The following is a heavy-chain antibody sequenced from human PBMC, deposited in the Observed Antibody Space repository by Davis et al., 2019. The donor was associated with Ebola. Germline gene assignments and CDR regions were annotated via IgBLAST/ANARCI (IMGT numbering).Heavy chain of an antibody. J-gene: IGHJ4*02. CDR1: GFTFSSHR. V-gene: IGHV3-21*01. Sequence: GESLKISCEGSGFTFSSHRMNWPRQAPGKGLQWVSSISRNSEHLQHADSVKGRFTISRDNAKNTLFLQMNSLRVDDTAVYYGARGLSGTYGVDYWGQGTLVTVSS. CDR3: ARGLSGTYGVDY. D-gene: IGHD1-26*01. CDR2: ISRNSEHL.